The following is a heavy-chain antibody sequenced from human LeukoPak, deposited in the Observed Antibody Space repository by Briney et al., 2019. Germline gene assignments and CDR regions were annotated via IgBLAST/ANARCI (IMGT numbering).Heavy chain of an antibody. CDR1: GYTFTNYW. CDR2: IYPGDSDT. CDR3: ARSIAARPTFYYYGMDV. J-gene: IGHJ6*02. Sequence: RGESLKISCKGSGYTFTNYWIGWVRQMPGKGLEWMGIIYPGDSDTRYSPSFQGQVTISADKSTSTAYLQWSSLKASDTAIYFCARSIAARPTFYYYGMDVWGQGTTVTVSS. V-gene: IGHV5-51*01. D-gene: IGHD6-6*01.